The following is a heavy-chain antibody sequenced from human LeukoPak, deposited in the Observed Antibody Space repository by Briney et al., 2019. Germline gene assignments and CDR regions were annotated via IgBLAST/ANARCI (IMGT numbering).Heavy chain of an antibody. V-gene: IGHV3-33*01. D-gene: IGHD2-15*01. CDR1: GFTFSSYG. CDR2: IWYDGSNK. CDR3: ARATQVVVAAYIDY. Sequence: GGSLRLSCAASGFTFSSYGMHWVRQAPGKGLEWVAVIWYDGSNKYYADSVKGRFTISRDNSKNTLYLQMNSLRAEDTAVYYCARATQVVVAAYIDYWGQGTLVTVSS. J-gene: IGHJ4*02.